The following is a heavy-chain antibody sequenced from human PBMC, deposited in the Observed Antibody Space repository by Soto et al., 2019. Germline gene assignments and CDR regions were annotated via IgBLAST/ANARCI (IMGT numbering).Heavy chain of an antibody. CDR2: VYYSGTT. CDR1: GGSVSNKTYY. V-gene: IGHV4-61*01. Sequence: SETLSLTCSVSGGSVSNKTYYWSWIRQPPGKRLERIGYVYYSGTTNYNPSLKSRVTISVDLSKNQFSLRLSSVTTADTALYYCARTTAVPNTLRSRYFFDYWGQGTLVTVSS. D-gene: IGHD4-17*01. J-gene: IGHJ4*02. CDR3: ARTTAVPNTLRSRYFFDY.